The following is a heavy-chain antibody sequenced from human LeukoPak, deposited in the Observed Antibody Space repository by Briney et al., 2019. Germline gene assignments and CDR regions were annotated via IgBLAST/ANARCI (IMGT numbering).Heavy chain of an antibody. CDR1: GGSFSGYY. D-gene: IGHD3-22*01. V-gene: IGHV4-34*01. CDR2: INHSGST. J-gene: IGHJ4*02. CDR3: ARSRLGSSGYYSEGFDY. Sequence: SETLSLTCAVYGGSFSGYYWSWIRQPPGKGLERIGEINHSGSTNYNPSLKSRVTISVDTSKNQFSLKLSSVTAADTAVYYCARSRLGSSGYYSEGFDYWGQGTLVTVSS.